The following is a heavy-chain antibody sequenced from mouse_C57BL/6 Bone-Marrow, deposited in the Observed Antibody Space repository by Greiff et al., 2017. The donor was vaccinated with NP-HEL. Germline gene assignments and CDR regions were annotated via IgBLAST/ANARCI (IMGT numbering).Heavy chain of an antibody. CDR1: GFNIKDDY. V-gene: IGHV14-4*01. J-gene: IGHJ2*01. Sequence: EVQLQQSGAELVRPGASVKLSCTASGFNIKDDYMHWVKQRPEQGLEWIGWIDPENGDTKYASKFQGKATITADTSSNTAYLQLSSLTSEDTAVYYCTRATRYYFAYWGQGTTLTVSS. D-gene: IGHD1-1*01. CDR2: IDPENGDT. CDR3: TRATRYYFAY.